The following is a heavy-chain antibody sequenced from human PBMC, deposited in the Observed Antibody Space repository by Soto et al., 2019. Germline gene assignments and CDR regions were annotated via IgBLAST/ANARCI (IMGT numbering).Heavy chain of an antibody. CDR3: ARGPWDYYYYGMDV. V-gene: IGHV4-34*01. CDR2: INHNGNT. J-gene: IGHJ6*02. Sequence: SETLSLTCGVYSGSFSCYYWSWIRQPPGKGLEWIGEINHNGNTNYNPSLKSRVTISVDTSKNLFYLNLTSVSAADTAVYYCARGPWDYYYYGMDVWDQGATVTVSS. D-gene: IGHD7-27*01. CDR1: SGSFSCYY.